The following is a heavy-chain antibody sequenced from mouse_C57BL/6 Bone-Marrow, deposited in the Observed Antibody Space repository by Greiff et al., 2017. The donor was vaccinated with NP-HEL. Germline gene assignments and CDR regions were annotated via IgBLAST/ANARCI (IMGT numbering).Heavy chain of an antibody. CDR3: ARELIYYDYDDYAMDY. D-gene: IGHD2-4*01. Sequence: VKLVESGAELVMPGASVKLSCKASGYTFTSYWMHWVKQRPGQGLEWIGEIDPSDSYTNYNQKFKGKSTLTVDKSSSTAYMQLSSLTSEDSAVYYCARELIYYDYDDYAMDYWGQGTSVTVSS. CDR2: IDPSDSYT. V-gene: IGHV1-69*01. J-gene: IGHJ4*01. CDR1: GYTFTSYW.